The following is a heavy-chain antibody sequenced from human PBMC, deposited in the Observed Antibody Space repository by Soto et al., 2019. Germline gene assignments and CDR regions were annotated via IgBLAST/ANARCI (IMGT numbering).Heavy chain of an antibody. CDR3: SRTDKYNSQSSGWANRFDY. J-gene: IGHJ4*02. V-gene: IGHV3-23*01. CDR1: GFIFSNYA. CDR2: FTSGGST. D-gene: IGHD6-19*01. Sequence: EVQLLESGGDLVQPGGSLRLSCAASGFIFSNYAMTWVRQAPGKGPEWVSTFTSGGSTYYRDTVKGRFTISTDNSKNTLYLQMNGLRSEDTAVYYCSRTDKYNSQSSGWANRFDYWGQGTLVTVSS.